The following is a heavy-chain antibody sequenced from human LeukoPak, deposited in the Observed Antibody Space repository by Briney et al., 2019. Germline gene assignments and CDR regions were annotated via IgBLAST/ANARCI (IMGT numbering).Heavy chain of an antibody. CDR1: GFTFDDHG. CDR2: INWNGGST. J-gene: IGHJ6*03. CDR3: ARGSSVWYNYHYYYMDV. D-gene: IGHD6-19*01. Sequence: PGGSLRLSCAASGFTFDDHGMSWVRQAPGKGLEWVSGINWNGGSTGYADSVKGRFTISRDNAKNSLYLQMNSLRAEDTALYYCARGSSVWYNYHYYYMDVWGKGTTVTVSS. V-gene: IGHV3-20*04.